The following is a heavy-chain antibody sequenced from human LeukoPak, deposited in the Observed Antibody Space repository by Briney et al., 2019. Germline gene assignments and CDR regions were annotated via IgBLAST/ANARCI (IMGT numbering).Heavy chain of an antibody. D-gene: IGHD3-16*01. CDR3: ARDHVGGKYYYMDV. Sequence: GGSLRLSCAASGFTFSTYTMNWVRQAPGKGLEWISSISSSGSYIYYADSMKGRFTISRDNAKNSVYLQMNSLRVEDTAVYYCARDHVGGKYYYMDVWGKGTTVTVSS. J-gene: IGHJ6*03. V-gene: IGHV3-21*06. CDR1: GFTFSTYT. CDR2: ISSSGSYI.